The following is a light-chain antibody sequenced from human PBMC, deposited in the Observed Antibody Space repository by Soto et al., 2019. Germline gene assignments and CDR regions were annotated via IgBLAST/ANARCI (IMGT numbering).Light chain of an antibody. J-gene: IGKJ3*01. CDR3: QQYGTSPLT. V-gene: IGKV3-20*01. CDR1: QSVGSTY. Sequence: EIVLTQSPGTLSLSPGVRATLSCRASQSVGSTYLAWYQQKPGQAPKLLIYGVSSRATGIPDRFSGSGSGTDFTLTICRLEPEDFAVYYCQQYGTSPLTFGPGTKVDI. CDR2: GVS.